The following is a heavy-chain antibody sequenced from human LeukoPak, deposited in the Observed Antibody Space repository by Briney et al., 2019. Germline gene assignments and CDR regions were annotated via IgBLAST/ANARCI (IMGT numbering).Heavy chain of an antibody. D-gene: IGHD1-26*01. V-gene: IGHV1-58*01. CDR1: GFTFTSSA. Sequence: SVKVSCTASGFTFTSSAVQWVRQARGQRLEWIGWIVVGSGNTNYAQKFQERVTITRDMSTSTAYMELSSLRSEDTAVYYCAAEGHSGSYYAKDPEYYFDYWGQGTLVTVSS. J-gene: IGHJ4*02. CDR3: AAEGHSGSYYAKDPEYYFDY. CDR2: IVVGSGNT.